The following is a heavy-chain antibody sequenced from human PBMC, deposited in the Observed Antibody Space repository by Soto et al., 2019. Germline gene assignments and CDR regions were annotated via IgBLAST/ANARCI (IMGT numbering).Heavy chain of an antibody. CDR2: ISNDGSKK. Sequence: PGGSLRLSCAVSGLTFSDYAIHWVRQAPGEGLEWVAVISNDGSKKFYIDSVKGRFTISRDNSRKTLYLQMNSLRAEDTARYYCAINRWELGPPDYWGQGTLGTVSS. D-gene: IGHD1-26*01. V-gene: IGHV3-30*04. CDR1: GLTFSDYA. CDR3: AINRWELGPPDY. J-gene: IGHJ4*02.